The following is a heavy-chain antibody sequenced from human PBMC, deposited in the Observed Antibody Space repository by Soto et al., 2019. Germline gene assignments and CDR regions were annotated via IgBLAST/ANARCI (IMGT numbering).Heavy chain of an antibody. CDR3: ARSPGPSDY. CDR1: GLTFSNYA. CDR2: ISSSSSYI. V-gene: IGHV3-21*01. Sequence: PGGSLRLSCAASGLTFSNYAMTWVRQAPGKGLEWVSSISSSSSYIYYADSVKGRFTISRDNAKNSLYLQMNSLRAEDTAVYYCARSPGPSDYWGQGTLVTVSS. J-gene: IGHJ4*02.